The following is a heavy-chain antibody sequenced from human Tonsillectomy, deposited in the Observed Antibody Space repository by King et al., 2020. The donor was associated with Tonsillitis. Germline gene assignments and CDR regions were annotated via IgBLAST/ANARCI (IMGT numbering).Heavy chain of an antibody. V-gene: IGHV1-69*01. CDR3: ARDFDSSGYYYGY. J-gene: IGHJ4*02. Sequence: QLVQSGAEVKKPGSSVKVSCQGSGGTFSSYALSWVRPAPGQGLEWMGGIIPLFGTANYAQKFQGRVTITADESTSTAYMELSSLRSGDTAVYYCARDFDSSGYYYGYWGQGTLVTVSS. CDR2: IIPLFGTA. D-gene: IGHD3-22*01. CDR1: GGTFSSYA.